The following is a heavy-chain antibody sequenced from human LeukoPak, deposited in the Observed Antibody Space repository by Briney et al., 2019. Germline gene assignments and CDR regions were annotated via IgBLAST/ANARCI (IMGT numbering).Heavy chain of an antibody. CDR2: ISSSSSTI. V-gene: IGHV3-48*04. D-gene: IGHD6-19*01. CDR1: GFTFSSYS. J-gene: IGHJ4*02. CDR3: ARGAQQWLADFDY. Sequence: GGSLRLSCAASGFTFSSYSMNWVRQAPGKGLEWVSYISSSSSTIYYADSVKGRFTISRDNAKNSLYLQMNSLRAEDTAVYYCARGAQQWLADFDYWGQGTLVTVSS.